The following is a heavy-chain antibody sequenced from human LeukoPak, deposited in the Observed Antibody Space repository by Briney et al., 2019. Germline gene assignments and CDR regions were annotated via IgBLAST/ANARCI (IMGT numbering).Heavy chain of an antibody. D-gene: IGHD1-26*01. CDR1: GFTFSSNW. CDR2: INEDGSTT. V-gene: IGHV3-74*01. CDR3: VRDLGGRSGH. Sequence: GGSLRLSCAASGFTFSSNWMHWVRQAPGKGLVWVSRINEDGSTTNYADSVKGRFTISRDSAKNTLYLQMNSLRAEDTAVYYCVRDLGGRSGHWGQGTLVTVSS. J-gene: IGHJ4*02.